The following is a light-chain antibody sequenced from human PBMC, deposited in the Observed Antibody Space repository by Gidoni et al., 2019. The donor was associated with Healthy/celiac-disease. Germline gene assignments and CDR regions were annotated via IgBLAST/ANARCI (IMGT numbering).Light chain of an antibody. Sequence: DIQMTQSPSSLSASVGDRVTITCRASQSISSYLNWYQQKPGKAPKLLIYAASSVQSGVPSRFGSSLAGTDFTLTITSLQPEDFATYCCQQGNRQCTFGQGTKLEIK. J-gene: IGKJ2*02. CDR2: AAS. CDR1: QSISSY. V-gene: IGKV1-39*01. CDR3: QQGNRQCT.